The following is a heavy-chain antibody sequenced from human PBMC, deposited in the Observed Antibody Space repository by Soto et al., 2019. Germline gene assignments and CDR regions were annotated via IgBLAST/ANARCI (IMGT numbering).Heavy chain of an antibody. D-gene: IGHD3-3*02. J-gene: IGHJ5*02. CDR3: ARLGAFYQSLDP. CDR2: IYYAGST. V-gene: IGHV4-59*08. Sequence: QLQLQESGPGLVKPSETLSITCTVSGGSFSPNYWSWIRQPPGKGLEWVGYIYYAGSTSYNPSLKSRVTISLDTSKGQFSLSLRSVTAADTAVYYCARLGAFYQSLDPWGPGTLVTVSS. CDR1: GGSFSPNY.